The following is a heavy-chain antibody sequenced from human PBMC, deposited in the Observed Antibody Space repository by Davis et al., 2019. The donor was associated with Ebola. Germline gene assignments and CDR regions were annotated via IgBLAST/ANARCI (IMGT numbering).Heavy chain of an antibody. CDR1: GFTFDDYA. CDR2: ITGGGSF. V-gene: IGHV3-23*01. J-gene: IGHJ6*01. Sequence: GESLKISCGASGFTFDDYAMTWVRQAPGKGLEWVSAITGGGSFYYADSVKGRFTVSRDNSRNTLSLQMNSLHQGPIGLPPGTLLQEHLWG. CDR3: TLLQEHL.